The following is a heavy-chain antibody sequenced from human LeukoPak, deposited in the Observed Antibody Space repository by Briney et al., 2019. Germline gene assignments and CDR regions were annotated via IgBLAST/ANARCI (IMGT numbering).Heavy chain of an antibody. CDR1: VFTFSDYY. CDR2: ISSSGSTI. Sequence: PGGSLRLSCAASVFTFSDYYMSWIREAPGKGLEWVSYISSSGSTIYYADSVKGRFTISRDNAKNSLYLQMNSLRAEDTAVYYCARQEPWDYFDFWGQGTLVTVSS. J-gene: IGHJ4*02. D-gene: IGHD1-26*01. V-gene: IGHV3-11*01. CDR3: ARQEPWDYFDF.